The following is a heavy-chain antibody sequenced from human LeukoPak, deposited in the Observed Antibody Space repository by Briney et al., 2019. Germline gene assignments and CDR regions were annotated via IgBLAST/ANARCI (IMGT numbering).Heavy chain of an antibody. V-gene: IGHV1-18*01. CDR1: GYSFTSNV. J-gene: IGHJ4*02. CDR3: ARMARNYYGSGSYDY. CDR2: ISAYNGNT. D-gene: IGHD3-10*01. Sequence: ASVKVSCKASGYSFTSNVISWVRQAPGQGLEWMGWISAYNGNTNYAQKLQGRVTMTTDTSTSTAYMELRSLRSDDTAVYYCARMARNYYGSGSYDYWGQGTLVTVSS.